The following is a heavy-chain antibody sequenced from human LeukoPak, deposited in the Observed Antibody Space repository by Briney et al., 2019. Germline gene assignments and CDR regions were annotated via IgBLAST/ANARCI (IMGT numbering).Heavy chain of an antibody. CDR1: GGSISSYY. J-gene: IGHJ6*02. D-gene: IGHD3-9*01. V-gene: IGHV4-59*01. CDR2: IYYSGST. CDR3: ARVRAGRYFDWLLSINYYYYGMDV. Sequence: PSETLSLTCTVSGGSISSYYWSWIRQPSGKGLEWIGYIYYSGSTNYNPSLKSRVTISVDTSKNQFSLKLSSVTAADTAVYYCARVRAGRYFDWLLSINYYYYGMDVWGQGTTVTVSS.